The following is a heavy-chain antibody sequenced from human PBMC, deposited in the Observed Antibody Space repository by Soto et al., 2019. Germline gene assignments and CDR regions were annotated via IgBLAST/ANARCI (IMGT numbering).Heavy chain of an antibody. Sequence: GGSLRLSCAASGFTFSSYAMSWVRQAPGKGLEWVSAISGSGGSTYYADSVKGRFTISRDNSKNTLYLQMNSLRAEDTAVYYCAKARSLTMVRGVPHPSIYYYYGMDVWGQGTTVTVSS. CDR3: AKARSLTMVRGVPHPSIYYYYGMDV. J-gene: IGHJ6*02. CDR1: GFTFSSYA. D-gene: IGHD3-10*01. V-gene: IGHV3-23*01. CDR2: ISGSGGST.